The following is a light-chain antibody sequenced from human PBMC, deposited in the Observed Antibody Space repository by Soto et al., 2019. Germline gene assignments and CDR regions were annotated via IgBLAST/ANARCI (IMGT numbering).Light chain of an antibody. Sequence: EIVLTQSPATLSLSPGERATLSCSASQSVSSYLAWYQQKPGQAPRLLIYDASNRATGIPARLSGSGSGTDVTLTISSLEPEDFAVYYCQQRSNWPPEGTFGGGTKVEIK. CDR2: DAS. CDR1: QSVSSY. CDR3: QQRSNWPPEGT. V-gene: IGKV3-11*01. J-gene: IGKJ4*01.